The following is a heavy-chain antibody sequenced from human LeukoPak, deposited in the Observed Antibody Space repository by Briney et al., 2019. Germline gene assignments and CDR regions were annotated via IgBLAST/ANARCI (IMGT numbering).Heavy chain of an antibody. V-gene: IGHV1-2*02. CDR2: INPNSGDT. CDR1: GYTFTGYY. D-gene: IGHD2/OR15-2a*01. J-gene: IGHJ4*02. CDR3: ARSSRNSDC. Sequence: ASVKVSCKASGYTFTGYYMHWVRQAPGQGLQWMGWINPNSGDTNYAQKFQGRVTMTRDTSINTAYMELSTLRSDDTAVYYCARSSRNSDCWGQGTLVTVS.